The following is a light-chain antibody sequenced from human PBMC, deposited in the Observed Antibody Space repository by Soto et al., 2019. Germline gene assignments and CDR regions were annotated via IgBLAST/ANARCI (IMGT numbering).Light chain of an antibody. J-gene: IGKJ4*01. V-gene: IGKV1-39*01. CDR1: QTIKSY. Sequence: DIQMTQSPSSLSASVGDRVTITCRASQTIKSYLNWYQVKLGKAPKLLIYTASSLQSGVPSRFSGSESGTEFTHTISSLQTEDFPTYYYQQSYINPLTFGGGTRV. CDR2: TAS. CDR3: QQSYINPLT.